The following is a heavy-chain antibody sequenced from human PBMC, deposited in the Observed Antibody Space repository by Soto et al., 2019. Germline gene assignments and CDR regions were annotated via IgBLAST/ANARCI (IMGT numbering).Heavy chain of an antibody. CDR1: GFTFSSYW. CDR2: INQDGSNK. V-gene: IGHV3-7*01. D-gene: IGHD3-10*01. CDR3: AKDLVDYYYYGMDV. Sequence: GGSLRLSCAASGFTFSSYWMTWVRQAPGKGLEWVANINQDGSNKYYADSVKGRFTISRDNSKNTLYLQMNSLRAEDTAVYYCAKDLVDYYYYGMDVWGQGTTVTVSS. J-gene: IGHJ6*02.